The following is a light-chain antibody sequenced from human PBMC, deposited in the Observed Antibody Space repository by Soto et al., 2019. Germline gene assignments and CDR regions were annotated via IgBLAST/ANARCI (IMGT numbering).Light chain of an antibody. J-gene: IGKJ2*01. CDR2: AAS. Sequence: TLSVSPGERATLSCRASQTISRNLAWYQQRPGQAPRLLIYAASTRATGVPARFSGSGSGTEFTLTINSLQSEDFALYYCHQYNNWPPGTFGQGTKVDIK. CDR3: HQYNNWPPGT. CDR1: QTISRN. V-gene: IGKV3-15*01.